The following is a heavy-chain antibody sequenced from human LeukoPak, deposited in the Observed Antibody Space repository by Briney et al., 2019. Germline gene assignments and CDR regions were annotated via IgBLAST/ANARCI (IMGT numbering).Heavy chain of an antibody. CDR1: GFAFSSYD. CDR2: ISGTGDNS. CDR3: AFPAHHWLVRGAFDI. Sequence: GGSLRLSCAASGFAFSSYDMNWVRQAAGKGLEWVSQISGTGDNSDYADSVKGRFTISRDNSKRTLYLKLNNLRVEDTAIYYCAFPAHHWLVRGAFDIWGQGTVVTVSS. J-gene: IGHJ3*02. D-gene: IGHD6-19*01. V-gene: IGHV3-23*01.